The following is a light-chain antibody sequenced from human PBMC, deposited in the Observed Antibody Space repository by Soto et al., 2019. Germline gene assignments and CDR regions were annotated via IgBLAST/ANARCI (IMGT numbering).Light chain of an antibody. Sequence: QSVLTQPASVSGSPGQSITISCTGTSSDVGSYNLVSWYQQYPGKAPKLMIYEVIKRPSGVSNRFSASKSGNTASLTISGLQAEDEADYYCCSYGGSSTYVFGTGTKLTVL. J-gene: IGLJ1*01. CDR1: SSDVGSYNL. CDR3: CSYGGSSTYV. V-gene: IGLV2-23*02. CDR2: EVI.